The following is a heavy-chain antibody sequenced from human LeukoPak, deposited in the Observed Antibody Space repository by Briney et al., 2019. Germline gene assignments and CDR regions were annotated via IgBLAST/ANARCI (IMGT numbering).Heavy chain of an antibody. Sequence: SETLSLTCTVSGGSISSYYWSWIRQPPGKGVEWIGYIYYSRSTNYNPPLKSRVTISVDTSKNQFSLKLSSLTAADTAVYYCARGSYRFDYRGKGTLVTVSS. D-gene: IGHD5-18*01. CDR3: ARGSYRFDY. J-gene: IGHJ4*02. V-gene: IGHV4-59*01. CDR1: GGSISSYY. CDR2: IYYSRST.